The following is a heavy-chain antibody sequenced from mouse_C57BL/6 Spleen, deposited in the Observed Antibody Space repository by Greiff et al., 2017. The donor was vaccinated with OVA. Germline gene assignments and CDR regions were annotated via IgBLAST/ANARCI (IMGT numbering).Heavy chain of an antibody. J-gene: IGHJ2*01. CDR2: INPNNGGT. D-gene: IGHD2-5*01. CDR3: ARKDYYSNYDYFDY. Sequence: VQLQQSGPELVKPGASVKISCKASGYTFTDYYMNWVKQSHGKSLEWIGDINPNNGGTSYNQKFKGKATLTVDKSSSTAYMELRSLTSEDSAVYYCARKDYYSNYDYFDYWGQGTTLTVSS. V-gene: IGHV1-26*01. CDR1: GYTFTDYY.